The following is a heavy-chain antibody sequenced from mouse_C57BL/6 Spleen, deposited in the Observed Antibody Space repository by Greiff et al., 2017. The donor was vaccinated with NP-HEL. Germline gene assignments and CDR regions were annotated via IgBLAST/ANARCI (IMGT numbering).Heavy chain of an antibody. J-gene: IGHJ1*03. Sequence: EVKLVESGGGLVQPGGSMKLSCAASGFTFSDAWMDWVRQSPEKGLEWVAEIRNKANNHATYYAESVKGRFTISRDDSKSSVYLQMNSLRAEDTGIYYCTALTTVPYWYFDVWGTGTTVTVSS. D-gene: IGHD1-1*01. CDR3: TALTTVPYWYFDV. CDR2: IRNKANNHAT. V-gene: IGHV6-6*01. CDR1: GFTFSDAW.